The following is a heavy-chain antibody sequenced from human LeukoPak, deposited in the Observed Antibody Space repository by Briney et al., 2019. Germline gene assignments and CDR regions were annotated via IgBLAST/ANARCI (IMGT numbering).Heavy chain of an antibody. D-gene: IGHD6-19*01. V-gene: IGHV3-23*01. CDR2: ISVSGGST. CDR1: YA. J-gene: IGHJ6*02. Sequence: YAXSWVRQAPGKGLECISSISVSGGSTYYADSVKGRLTISRDNSKNTLYLQMNSLRAEDTAVYYCAKGVADLYYYGMDVWGQGTTVTVSS. CDR3: AKGVADLYYYGMDV.